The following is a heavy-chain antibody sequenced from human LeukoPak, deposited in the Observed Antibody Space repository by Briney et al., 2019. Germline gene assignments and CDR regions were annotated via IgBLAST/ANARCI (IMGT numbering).Heavy chain of an antibody. D-gene: IGHD5-18*01. V-gene: IGHV3-7*03. CDR2: IREERGQE. CDR1: GLTVSNHW. Sequence: PGGSLRFSGVASGLTVSNHWMSWFRQAQGKGLEGVANIREERGQEYYVDSVKGRFTISKNSAKNSLYLQMNTLRVEDTAMYYCASLDTAKQPLANHWGQGTLVTVSS. CDR3: ASLDTAKQPLANH. J-gene: IGHJ5*02.